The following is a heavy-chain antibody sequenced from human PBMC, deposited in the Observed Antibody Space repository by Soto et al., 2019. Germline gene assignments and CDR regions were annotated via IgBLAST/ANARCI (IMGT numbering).Heavy chain of an antibody. CDR1: GYTFTDYW. CDR3: ARSIAAAWNYYYYYGMDV. D-gene: IGHD6-13*01. J-gene: IGHJ6*02. V-gene: IGHV5-51*01. CDR2: IYPGDSDT. Sequence: GESLKISCKGSGYTFTDYWIGWVRQLPGKGLEWMGIIYPGDSDTRYSPSFQGHVTITVDKSTSTAYLQWNTLKASDTAVYYCARSIAAAWNYYYYYGMDVWGQGTTVTVSS.